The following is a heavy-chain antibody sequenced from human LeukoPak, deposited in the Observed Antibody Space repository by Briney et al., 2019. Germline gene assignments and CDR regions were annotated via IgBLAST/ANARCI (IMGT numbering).Heavy chain of an antibody. CDR3: ARDRDWSFDY. Sequence: PGGSLRLSCAASGFSFSEHSMNWVRQAPGKGLEWVSNIRGSSSAMNYADSVKGRFTISRDNAENSLYLEMSSLRAEDTAVYYCARDRDWSFDYWGLGTLVSVSS. CDR1: GFSFSEHS. J-gene: IGHJ4*02. CDR2: IRGSSSAM. V-gene: IGHV3-48*04. D-gene: IGHD3-9*01.